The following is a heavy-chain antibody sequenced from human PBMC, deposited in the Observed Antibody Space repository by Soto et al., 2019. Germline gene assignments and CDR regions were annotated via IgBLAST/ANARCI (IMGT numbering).Heavy chain of an antibody. CDR3: ARDRIGRFYAIDV. CDR2: ISWTGGPI. CDR1: GFNFNDYG. D-gene: IGHD2-15*01. J-gene: IGHJ6*02. Sequence: EVQLVESGGGLVQPGRSLRLSCAASGFNFNDYGMHWVRQVPGKGLEWVSGISWTGGPIGYSDSVKGRFTISRDNAKNSLYLQMNSLRAEDTALYYCARDRIGRFYAIDVWGQGTTVTVSS. V-gene: IGHV3-9*01.